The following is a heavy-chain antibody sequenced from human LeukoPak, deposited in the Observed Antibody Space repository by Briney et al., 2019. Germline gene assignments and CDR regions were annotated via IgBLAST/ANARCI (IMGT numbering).Heavy chain of an antibody. J-gene: IGHJ4*02. V-gene: IGHV3-30*04. D-gene: IGHD3-3*01. CDR1: GFTFSSYA. Sequence: PERSLRLSCAASGFTFSSYAMHWVRQAPGKGLEWVAVISYDGSNKYYADSVKGRFTISRDNSKNTLYLQMNSLRAEDTAVYYCARNIAGDYDFWSGYSYYFDYWGQGTLVTVSS. CDR3: ARNIAGDYDFWSGYSYYFDY. CDR2: ISYDGSNK.